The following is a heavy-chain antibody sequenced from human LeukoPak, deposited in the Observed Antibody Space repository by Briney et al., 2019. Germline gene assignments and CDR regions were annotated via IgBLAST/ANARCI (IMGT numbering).Heavy chain of an antibody. CDR3: ARAVDYRNYFDY. V-gene: IGHV4-31*03. D-gene: IGHD4-11*01. J-gene: IGHJ4*02. CDR2: IYHSGTT. Sequence: SQTLSLTCTVSGDSMTRGGYYWSWVRQHPGKGLGWVGFIYHSGTTFYNPSLESRATISVDTSQNQFSLKLTSVTAADTAVYYCARAVDYRNYFDYWGQGTLVTVSS. CDR1: GDSMTRGGYY.